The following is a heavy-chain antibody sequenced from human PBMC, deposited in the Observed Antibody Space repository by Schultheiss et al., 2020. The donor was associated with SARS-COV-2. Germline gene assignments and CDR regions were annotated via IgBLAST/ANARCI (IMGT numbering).Heavy chain of an antibody. D-gene: IGHD6-13*01. J-gene: IGHJ2*01. CDR2: IYYSGST. V-gene: IGHV4-59*01. CDR1: GGSITSSY. Sequence: SETLSLTCTVSGGSITSSYWSWIRQPPGKGLEWIGYIYYSGSTNYNPSLKSRVTISVDKSKNQFSLNLSSVTAADTAMYYCARGPSSSWYWYFDLWGRGTLVTVSS. CDR3: ARGPSSSWYWYFDL.